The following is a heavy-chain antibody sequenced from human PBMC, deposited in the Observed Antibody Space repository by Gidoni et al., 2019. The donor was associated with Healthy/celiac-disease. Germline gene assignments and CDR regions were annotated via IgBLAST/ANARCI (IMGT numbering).Heavy chain of an antibody. D-gene: IGHD6-19*01. Sequence: QVQLVQSGAEVKKPGASVKVSCKASGYTFTSYAMHWVRQAPGQRLEWMGWINAGNGNTKYSQKFQGRVTITRDTSASTAYMELSSLRSEDTAVYYCARDKEWLVFAFDIWGQGTMVTVSS. CDR3: ARDKEWLVFAFDI. V-gene: IGHV1-3*01. CDR1: GYTFTSYA. J-gene: IGHJ3*02. CDR2: INAGNGNT.